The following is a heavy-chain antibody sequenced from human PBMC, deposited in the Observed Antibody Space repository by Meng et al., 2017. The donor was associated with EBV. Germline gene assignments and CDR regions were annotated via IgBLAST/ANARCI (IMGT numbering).Heavy chain of an antibody. V-gene: IGHV4-39*07. J-gene: IGHJ1*01. CDR2: IYYSGST. CDR3: ARDCFSSGWCPYFQR. CDR1: GESINSSSYY. Sequence: QVQLQESGPXLVKPXXXLSLTCTXSGESINSSSYYWGWIRQPPGKGLEWIGNIYYSGSTYYNPSLPSLKSRVTISLDTSKNQFSLRLTSVTAADTAVYYCARDCFSSGWCPYFQRWCQGTLVTVSS. D-gene: IGHD6-13*01.